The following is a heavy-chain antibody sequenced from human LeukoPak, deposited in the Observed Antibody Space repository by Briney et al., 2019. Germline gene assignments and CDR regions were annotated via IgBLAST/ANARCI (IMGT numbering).Heavy chain of an antibody. V-gene: IGHV3-21*01. CDR3: ARENLASRPWGYYYYMDV. D-gene: IGHD3-3*02. Sequence: GGSLRLSCAASGFTFSSNSMNWVRQAPGKGLEWVSSISSSSSYIYYSSSVKDRLTISRDNANNSLYLQMNSLRAEDTAVYYCARENLASRPWGYYYYMDVWGKGTTVTVAS. J-gene: IGHJ6*03. CDR1: GFTFSSNS. CDR2: ISSSSSYI.